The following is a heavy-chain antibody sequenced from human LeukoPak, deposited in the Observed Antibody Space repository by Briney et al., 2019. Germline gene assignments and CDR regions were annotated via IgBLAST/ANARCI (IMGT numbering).Heavy chain of an antibody. D-gene: IGHD1-1*01. CDR2: ISSSSSTI. J-gene: IGHJ4*02. V-gene: IGHV3-48*01. Sequence: GGSLRLSCAASGFTFSSYSMNWVRQAPGKGVEWVSYISSSSSTIYYADSVKGRFTISRDNAKSSLYLQMNSLRAEDTAVYYCAKATGTFYYFDYWGQGTLVTVSS. CDR1: GFTFSSYS. CDR3: AKATGTFYYFDY.